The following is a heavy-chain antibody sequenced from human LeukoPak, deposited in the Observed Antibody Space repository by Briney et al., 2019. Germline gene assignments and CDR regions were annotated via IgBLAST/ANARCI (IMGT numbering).Heavy chain of an antibody. CDR1: GYTFTSYD. Sequence: ASVKVSCKASGYTFTSYDINWVRQATGQGLEWMGWMNPNSGNTGYAQKFQGRVTITRNTSISTAYMELSSLRSEDTAVYYCARGSYSSSWSYYYYMDVWGKGTTVTISS. D-gene: IGHD6-13*01. V-gene: IGHV1-8*03. CDR3: ARGSYSSSWSYYYYMDV. CDR2: MNPNSGNT. J-gene: IGHJ6*03.